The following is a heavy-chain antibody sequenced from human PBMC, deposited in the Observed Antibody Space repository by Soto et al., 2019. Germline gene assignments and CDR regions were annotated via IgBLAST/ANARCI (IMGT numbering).Heavy chain of an antibody. CDR3: ARQLWLGETWFDP. J-gene: IGHJ5*02. D-gene: IGHD3-10*01. V-gene: IGHV4-39*01. CDR2: IYYSGST. CDR1: GGSISSSSYY. Sequence: PSETLSLTCTVSGGSISSSSYYWGWIRQPPGKGLEWIGSIYYSGSTYYNPSLKSRVTISVDTSKNQFSLKLSSVTAADTAVYYCARQLWLGETWFDPWGQGTLVTVSS.